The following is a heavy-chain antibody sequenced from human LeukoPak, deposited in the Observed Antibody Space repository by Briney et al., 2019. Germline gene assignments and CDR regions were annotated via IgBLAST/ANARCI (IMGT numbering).Heavy chain of an antibody. V-gene: IGHV4-59*01. CDR3: ASATGTDRRIDY. Sequence: SETLSLTCTVSGGSISTYYWSWIRQPPGKGLEWIGYIYYSGSTNYNPSLKSRVTISVDTSKNQSSLKLSSVTAADTAVYYCASATGTDRRIDYWGQGTLVTVSS. CDR1: GGSISTYY. CDR2: IYYSGST. D-gene: IGHD1-1*01. J-gene: IGHJ4*02.